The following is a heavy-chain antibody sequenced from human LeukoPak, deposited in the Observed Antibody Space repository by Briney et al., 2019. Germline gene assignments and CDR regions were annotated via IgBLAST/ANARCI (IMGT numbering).Heavy chain of an antibody. CDR1: GYTFTSYG. CDR2: ISAYNGNT. D-gene: IGHD3-10*01. CDR3: VRAQVVRGVIMYFDY. Sequence: ASVKVSCKASGYTFTSYGISWVRQAPGQGLEWMGWISAYNGNTNYAQKLQGRVTMTTDTSTSTAYMELRSLRSDDTAVYYCVRAQVVRGVIMYFDYWGQGTLVTVSS. V-gene: IGHV1-18*01. J-gene: IGHJ4*02.